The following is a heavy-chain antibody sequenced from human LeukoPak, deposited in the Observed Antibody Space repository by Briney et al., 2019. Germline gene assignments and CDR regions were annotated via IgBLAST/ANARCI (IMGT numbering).Heavy chain of an antibody. Sequence: AGGSLRLSCAASGFTFSSYSMNWVRQAPGKGLEWVSTISSSSSYIYYADSVKGRFTISRDNAKNSLYLQMNSLRAEDTAVYYCAKDQDPRLYPDSSGYPLDYWGQGTLVTVSS. CDR2: ISSSSSYI. J-gene: IGHJ4*02. CDR1: GFTFSSYS. V-gene: IGHV3-21*01. D-gene: IGHD3-22*01. CDR3: AKDQDPRLYPDSSGYPLDY.